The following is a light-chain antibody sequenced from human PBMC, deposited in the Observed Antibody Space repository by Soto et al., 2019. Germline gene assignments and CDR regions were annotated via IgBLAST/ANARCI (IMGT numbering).Light chain of an antibody. Sequence: DIQVTQSPSSVSASVGDRVTITCRTSQDVSSWLAWYQQKPGKAPELLLYSASTLQTGVPSRFSGSGSGTDFTLTISSLQPEDFATYYCQPANSFPLTFGGGTKVEIK. V-gene: IGKV1-12*01. CDR1: QDVSSW. CDR2: SAS. CDR3: QPANSFPLT. J-gene: IGKJ4*01.